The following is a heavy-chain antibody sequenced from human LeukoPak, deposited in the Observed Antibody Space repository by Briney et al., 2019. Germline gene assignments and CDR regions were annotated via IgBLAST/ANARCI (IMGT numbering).Heavy chain of an antibody. Sequence: SSETLSLTCAVSGGSISSYYWGWIRQPPGKGLEWIGSIYHSGSTLYNPSLKSRVTISVDTSKNQFSLRLSSVTAADTAVYYCARVPVFGVVSEYNWFDPWGQGTLVIVSS. CDR1: GGSISSYY. V-gene: IGHV4-38-2*01. D-gene: IGHD3-3*01. CDR2: IYHSGST. CDR3: ARVPVFGVVSEYNWFDP. J-gene: IGHJ5*02.